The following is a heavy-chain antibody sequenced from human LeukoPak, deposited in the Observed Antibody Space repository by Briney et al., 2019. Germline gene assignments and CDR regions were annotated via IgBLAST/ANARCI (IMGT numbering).Heavy chain of an antibody. V-gene: IGHV4-59*08. CDR3: ARHQGYSGSYLSMDV. D-gene: IGHD1-26*01. J-gene: IGHJ6*02. CDR1: GGSISSYY. CDR2: IYYSGST. Sequence: SETLSLTCTVSGGSISSYYWSWIRQPPGKGLEWIGYIYYSGSTNYNPSPKSRVTISVDTSKNQFSLKLSSVTAADTAVYYCARHQGYSGSYLSMDVWGQGTTVTVSS.